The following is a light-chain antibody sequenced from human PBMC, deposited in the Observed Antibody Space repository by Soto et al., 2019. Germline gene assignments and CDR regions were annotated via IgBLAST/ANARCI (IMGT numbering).Light chain of an antibody. J-gene: IGLJ1*01. Sequence: QSVLTQPPSVSAAPRQRVTISCSGSSSNIGDNAVNWYQQLPGKAPKLLIYYDDLLPSGVSDRFSGSKSGTSASLAISGLQSEDEADYYCAAWDDSLNGYVFGPGTNVTVL. V-gene: IGLV1-36*01. CDR3: AAWDDSLNGYV. CDR2: YDD. CDR1: SSNIGDNA.